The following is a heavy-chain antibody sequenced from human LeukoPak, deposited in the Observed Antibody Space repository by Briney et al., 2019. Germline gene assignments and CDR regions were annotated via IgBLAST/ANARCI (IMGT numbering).Heavy chain of an antibody. CDR2: IYNSGST. V-gene: IGHV4-39*01. CDR3: ARHVDSSGWYRSYFDY. D-gene: IGHD6-19*01. CDR1: GGSISSSNYY. Sequence: SETLSLTCTVSGGSISSSNYYWGWIRQPPGKGLEWIGSIYNSGSTYHNPSLKSRVTISVDTSKNQFPLKLSSVTAADTAVYYCARHVDSSGWYRSYFDYWGQGTLVSVSS. J-gene: IGHJ4*02.